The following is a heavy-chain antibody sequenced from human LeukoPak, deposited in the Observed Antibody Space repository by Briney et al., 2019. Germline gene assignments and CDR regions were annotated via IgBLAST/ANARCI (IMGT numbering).Heavy chain of an antibody. CDR1: GFTFSGYA. J-gene: IGHJ4*02. CDR2: IPSNGGTT. Sequence: GGSLRLSCSASGFTFSGYAMHWVRQAPGKGLAYVSGIPSNGGTTYYADSVKGRFTISRDNSKNTLYLQMSSLRAEDTAVYFCVRDRVVVSATFDCWGQGTLVTVSS. V-gene: IGHV3-64D*06. CDR3: VRDRVVVSATFDC. D-gene: IGHD2-21*01.